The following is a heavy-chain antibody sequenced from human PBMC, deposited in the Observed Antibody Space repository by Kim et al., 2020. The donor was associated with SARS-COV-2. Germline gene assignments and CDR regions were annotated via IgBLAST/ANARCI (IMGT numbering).Heavy chain of an antibody. CDR3: ARVWGIVVVPAATNFDY. CDR2: ISAYNGNT. J-gene: IGHJ4*02. D-gene: IGHD2-2*01. V-gene: IGHV1-18*04. CDR1: GYTFTSYG. Sequence: ASVKVSCKASGYTFTSYGISWVRQAPGQGLEWMGWISAYNGNTNYAQKLQGRVTMTTDTSTSTAYMELRSLRSDDTAVYYCARVWGIVVVPAATNFDYWGQGTLVTVSS.